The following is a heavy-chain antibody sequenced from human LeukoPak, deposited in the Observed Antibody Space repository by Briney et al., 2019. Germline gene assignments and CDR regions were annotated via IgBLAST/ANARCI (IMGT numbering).Heavy chain of an antibody. CDR3: ARRLAAGDLASFDI. J-gene: IGHJ3*02. CDR2: ISGSGGNA. Sequence: PGGSLRLSCAASGFIFSSYAMSWVRQAPGKGLEWVSGISGSGGNAYSADPVKGRFTISRDNSKNTLNLQMNSLRVEDTAVYFCARRLAAGDLASFDIWGQGTMVTVSS. CDR1: GFIFSSYA. D-gene: IGHD6-13*01. V-gene: IGHV3-23*01.